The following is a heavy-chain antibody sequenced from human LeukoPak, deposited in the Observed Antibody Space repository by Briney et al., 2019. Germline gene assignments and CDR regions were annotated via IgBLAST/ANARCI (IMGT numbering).Heavy chain of an antibody. CDR2: IHSGGST. D-gene: IGHD2-15*01. Sequence: SGGSLRLSCAASGFTVRSNYMSWVRQAPGKGLEWVAVIHSGGSTDYADSVKGRFTISRDNSKNTLYLQMNSLRAEDTAVYYCASLKGYYGAAFDIWGQGTMVTVSS. CDR3: ASLKGYYGAAFDI. V-gene: IGHV3-53*01. J-gene: IGHJ3*02. CDR1: GFTVRSNY.